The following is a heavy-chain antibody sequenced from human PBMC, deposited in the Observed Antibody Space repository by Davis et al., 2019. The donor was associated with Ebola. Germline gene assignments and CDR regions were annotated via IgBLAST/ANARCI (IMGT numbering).Heavy chain of an antibody. CDR3: SRILDSASYYYSVDV. CDR2: ILSNDEK. D-gene: IGHD1-26*01. V-gene: IGHV2-26*01. Sequence: ESLKISCAASGFTFSSYAMSWIRQPPGKALEWLAYILSNDEKSYSTSLKSRLTISKDTSKSQVVLTMTSMDPVDTATYYCSRILDSASYYYSVDVWGQGTTVTVSS. J-gene: IGHJ6*02. CDR1: GFTFSSYA.